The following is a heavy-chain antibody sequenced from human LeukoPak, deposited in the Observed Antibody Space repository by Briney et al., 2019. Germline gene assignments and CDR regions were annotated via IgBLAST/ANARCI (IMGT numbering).Heavy chain of an antibody. V-gene: IGHV3-23*01. CDR2: ISGSGAST. CDR3: ARSGGLSSGWYAREDGYFQH. J-gene: IGHJ1*01. CDR1: GFTLSTNA. D-gene: IGHD6-19*01. Sequence: PGGSLRLSCLTSGFTLSTNAMSWVRQAPGKGLEWISGISGSGASTYYADSVKGRFTISRDDSRNTLYLQMNSLRGDDTAVYYCARSGGLSSGWYAREDGYFQHWGQGTLVTVSS.